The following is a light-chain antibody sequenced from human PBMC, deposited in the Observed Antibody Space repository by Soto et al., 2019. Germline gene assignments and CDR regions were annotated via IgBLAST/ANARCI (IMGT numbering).Light chain of an antibody. Sequence: QSALTQPASVSGSPGQSITISCTGTNSDVGSYNLVSWYQQQPGKAPKLIIYEVNKRPSGISNRFSGSKSANTAPLTISGLQAEDEADYYCCSYGGRSTYVFGTGTKVTVL. CDR1: NSDVGSYNL. J-gene: IGLJ1*01. CDR3: CSYGGRSTYV. V-gene: IGLV2-23*02. CDR2: EVN.